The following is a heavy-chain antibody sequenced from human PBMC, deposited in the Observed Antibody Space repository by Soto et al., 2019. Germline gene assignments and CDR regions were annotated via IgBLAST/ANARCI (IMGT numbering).Heavy chain of an antibody. Sequence: PSETPFPTFSVSCGSIRGSYLSWVRQSPGKGLEWLGHVYYTRSTNHRHSLRSRVSISVDTSKNEFSLRLSSVTAADTAVYFCARSVAVPGAHIDYWGQGTQVTVSS. J-gene: IGHJ4*02. CDR1: CGSIRGSY. CDR2: VYYTRST. V-gene: IGHV4-59*01. D-gene: IGHD6-19*01. CDR3: ARSVAVPGAHIDY.